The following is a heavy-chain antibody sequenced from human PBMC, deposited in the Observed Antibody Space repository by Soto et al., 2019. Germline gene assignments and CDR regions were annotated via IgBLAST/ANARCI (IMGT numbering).Heavy chain of an antibody. D-gene: IGHD2-2*01. Sequence: SVKVSCKASGGTFSSYAISWVRQAPGQGLEWMGGIIPIFGTANYAQKFQGRVTITADESTSTAYMELSSLRSEDTAVYYCARGYCSSTSCRPYYYYYGMDAWGQGTTVTVSS. V-gene: IGHV1-69*13. CDR1: GGTFSSYA. J-gene: IGHJ6*02. CDR3: ARGYCSSTSCRPYYYYYGMDA. CDR2: IIPIFGTA.